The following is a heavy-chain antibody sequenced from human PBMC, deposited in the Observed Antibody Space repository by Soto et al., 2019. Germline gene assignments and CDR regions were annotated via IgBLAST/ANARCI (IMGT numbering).Heavy chain of an antibody. CDR1: GFTFSVSA. Sequence: EVQLVESGGGSVQPGGSLTLSCAASGFTFSVSAIHRVRQASGKGLEWVGRIRSKAASYATAYAASVKGRFNISRDDLDNTAYLQMNSLKTEDTAVYYCTSAERIVEAGLTDSWGQGTLVTVSS. J-gene: IGHJ4*02. V-gene: IGHV3-73*01. CDR3: TSAERIVEAGLTDS. D-gene: IGHD6-19*01. CDR2: IRSKAASYAT.